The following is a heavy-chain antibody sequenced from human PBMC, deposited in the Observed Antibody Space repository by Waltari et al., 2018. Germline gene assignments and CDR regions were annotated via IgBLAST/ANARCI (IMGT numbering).Heavy chain of an antibody. Sequence: EVQLVESGGGLVQPGGSLRLSCAASGLTFSSYSMNWVRQAPGKGLEWVSYISSSSSTIYYADSVKGRFTISRDNAKNSLYLQMNSLRAEDTAVYYCARRSFRELSAPDDYWGQGTLVTVSS. CDR2: ISSSSSTI. V-gene: IGHV3-48*01. CDR1: GLTFSSYS. D-gene: IGHD3-10*01. J-gene: IGHJ4*02. CDR3: ARRSFRELSAPDDY.